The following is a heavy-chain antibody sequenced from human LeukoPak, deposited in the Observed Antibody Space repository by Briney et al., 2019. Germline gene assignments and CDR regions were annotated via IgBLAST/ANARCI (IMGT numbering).Heavy chain of an antibody. CDR2: ISSVGHTN. D-gene: IGHD3-10*01. J-gene: IGHJ3*01. CDR1: GFTFSIG. V-gene: IGHV3-30*18. CDR3: AKEVGWFNAFDV. Sequence: HPGGSVRLSCTASGFTFSIGMHWVRQAPGKGLEWVTAISSVGHTNKSADSVKGRFTISRDNSKNTLYLQMHSLREDDTAVYYCAKEVGWFNAFDVWGQRTMVTVSS.